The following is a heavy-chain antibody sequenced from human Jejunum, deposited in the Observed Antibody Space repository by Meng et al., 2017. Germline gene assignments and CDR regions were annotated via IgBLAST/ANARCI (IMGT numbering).Heavy chain of an antibody. Sequence: QVQLVQSGAELKRPGASVKGSCKSSGYTFTNYAINWVRQAPGQGLQWMGRINTNTGKPTYAQDFTGRFVFSLDTSVTTAYLEISSLEAEDTATYYCARDMYSYGYYDYWGQGTLVTVSS. V-gene: IGHV7-4-1*02. D-gene: IGHD5-18*01. J-gene: IGHJ4*02. CDR2: INTNTGKP. CDR1: GYTFTNYA. CDR3: ARDMYSYGYYDY.